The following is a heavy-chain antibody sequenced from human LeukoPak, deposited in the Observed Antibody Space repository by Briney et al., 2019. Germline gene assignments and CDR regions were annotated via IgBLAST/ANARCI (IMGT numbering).Heavy chain of an antibody. V-gene: IGHV4-34*01. CDR3: ARDAGGYSYGFFDY. CDR1: GGSFSGYY. D-gene: IGHD5-18*01. J-gene: IGHJ4*02. CDR2: INHSGST. Sequence: PSETLSLTCAVYGGSFSGYYWSWIRQPPGKGLEWIGEINHSGSTTYNPSLKSRVTISVDTSKKQFSLKLSSVTAADTAVYYCARDAGGYSYGFFDYWGQGTLVTVSS.